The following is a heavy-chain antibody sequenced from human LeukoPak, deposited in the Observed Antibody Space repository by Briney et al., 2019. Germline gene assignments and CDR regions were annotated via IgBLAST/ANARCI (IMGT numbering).Heavy chain of an antibody. CDR2: IIPIFDTA. D-gene: IGHD3-22*01. V-gene: IGHV1-69*13. Sequence: SVKVSCKASGYTFTSYAISWVRQAPGQGFEWMGGIIPIFDTANYAQKFQGRVTITADESTSTAYMELSSLRSEDTAVYYCAGHYDSSGDEYFQHWGQGTLVTVSS. CDR3: AGHYDSSGDEYFQH. J-gene: IGHJ1*01. CDR1: GYTFTSYA.